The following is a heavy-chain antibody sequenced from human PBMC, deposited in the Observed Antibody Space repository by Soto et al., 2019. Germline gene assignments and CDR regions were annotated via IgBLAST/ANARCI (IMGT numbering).Heavy chain of an antibody. CDR1: GDSVSSNSAA. Sequence: QVQLQQSGPGLVKPSQTLSLTCAISGDSVSSNSAAWNWIRQSPSRVLEWLGRTYYRSKWYNDYAVSVKSRITINPDTSKNQFALQLNALTPGGTAGYYFARVASIAAAGPFDYWGQGTLVTVSS. V-gene: IGHV6-1*01. D-gene: IGHD6-13*01. CDR2: TYYRSKWYN. CDR3: ARVASIAAAGPFDY. J-gene: IGHJ4*02.